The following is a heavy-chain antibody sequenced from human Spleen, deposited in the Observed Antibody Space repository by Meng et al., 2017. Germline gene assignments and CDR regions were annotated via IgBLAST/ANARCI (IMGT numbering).Heavy chain of an antibody. CDR2: ISIGGGTT. V-gene: IGHV3-23*01. Sequence: GGSLRLACAASGFTFSNSAMSWVRQAPGKGLEWVSGISIGGGTTYYADSVKGRFTIYRDNSKNTLYLQMNSLRAEDTAVYYCARALSHSSGWYPFDFDYWGQGTLVTVSS. D-gene: IGHD6-19*01. CDR3: ARALSHSSGWYPFDFDY. J-gene: IGHJ4*02. CDR1: GFTFSNSA.